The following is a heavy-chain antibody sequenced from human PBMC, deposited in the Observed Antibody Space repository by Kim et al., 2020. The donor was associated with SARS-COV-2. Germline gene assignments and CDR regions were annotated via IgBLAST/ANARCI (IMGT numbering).Heavy chain of an antibody. CDR3: TRLGAINYYDSSGYYKWFDP. Sequence: GGSLRLSCAASGFTFSSYSMNWVRQAPGKGLEWVSSISSSSSYIYYADSVKGRFTISRDNAKNSLYLQMNSLRAEDTAVYYCTRLGAINYYDSSGYYKWFDPGGQGTLVTVSS. J-gene: IGHJ5*02. CDR2: ISSSSSYI. CDR1: GFTFSSYS. D-gene: IGHD3-22*01. V-gene: IGHV3-21*01.